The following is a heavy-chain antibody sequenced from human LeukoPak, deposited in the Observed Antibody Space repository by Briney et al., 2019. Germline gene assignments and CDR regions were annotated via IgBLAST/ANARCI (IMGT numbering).Heavy chain of an antibody. J-gene: IGHJ4*02. CDR3: VVQIEY. V-gene: IGHV4-39*07. CDR2: IYYSGTT. D-gene: IGHD4/OR15-4a*01. Sequence: PGKGLEWIGSIYYSGTTYYNPSLKTRVTISVDTSKNQFSLKLTSVTAADTAVYYCVVQIEYWGQGILVTVSS.